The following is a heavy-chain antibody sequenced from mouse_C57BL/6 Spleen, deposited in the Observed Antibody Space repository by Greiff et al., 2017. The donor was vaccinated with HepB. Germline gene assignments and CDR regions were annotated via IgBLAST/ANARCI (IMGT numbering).Heavy chain of an antibody. CDR1: GYTFTGYW. J-gene: IGHJ3*01. V-gene: IGHV1-9*01. Sequence: QVQLQQSGAELMKPGASVKLSCKATGYTFTGYWIEWVKQRPGHGLEWIGEILPGSGSTNYNEKFKGKATFTADKSSNKSYMQLSSLTTEDSAIYYCARKEGLRRSWFAYWGQGTLVTVSA. CDR3: ARKEGLRRSWFAY. D-gene: IGHD2-4*01. CDR2: ILPGSGST.